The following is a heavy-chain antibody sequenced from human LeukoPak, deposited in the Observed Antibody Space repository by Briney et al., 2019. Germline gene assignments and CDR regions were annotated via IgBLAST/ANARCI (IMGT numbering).Heavy chain of an antibody. CDR1: GDSISSGGYS. Sequence: PSETLSLTCAVSGDSISSGGYSWSWILQTPGKGLEWIAYIHDSGSTYNNPSLKSRLSISIDTSKNQFSLKLNSVTAADTAVYYCARVVAAAGNNWFDPWGQGTLVTVSS. V-gene: IGHV4-30-4*07. CDR2: IHDSGST. CDR3: ARVVAAAGNNWFDP. J-gene: IGHJ5*02. D-gene: IGHD6-13*01.